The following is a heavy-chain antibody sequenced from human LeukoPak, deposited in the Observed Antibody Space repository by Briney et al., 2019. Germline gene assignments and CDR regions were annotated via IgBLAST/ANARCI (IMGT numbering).Heavy chain of an antibody. CDR1: GGSFSGYY. Sequence: SETLSLTCAVYGGSFSGYYWSWIRQPPGKGLEWIGEINHSGSTNYNPSLKSRVTISVDTSKNQFSLKLSSVTAADTAVYYCARHGSRSYYDSSGYRRGSKGFDYWGQGTLVTVSS. D-gene: IGHD3-22*01. CDR2: INHSGST. V-gene: IGHV4-34*01. J-gene: IGHJ4*02. CDR3: ARHGSRSYYDSSGYRRGSKGFDY.